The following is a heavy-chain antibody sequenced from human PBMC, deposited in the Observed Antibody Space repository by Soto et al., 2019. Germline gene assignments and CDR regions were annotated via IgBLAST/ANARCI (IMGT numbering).Heavy chain of an antibody. CDR1: GYTFTTYD. CDR2: ISPYKGNA. D-gene: IGHD1-1*01. Sequence: QVQLAQSGGEVKKPGASVKVSCKASGYTFTTYDFNWVRQAPGQALEWMGWISPYKGNANYAQKFHDRITLTTDTSTTIAYMELGSLTSDDTAIDYCVIEFHPYNGYDRNLGYWGQGALVIVCS. V-gene: IGHV1-18*01. CDR3: VIEFHPYNGYDRNLGY. J-gene: IGHJ4*02.